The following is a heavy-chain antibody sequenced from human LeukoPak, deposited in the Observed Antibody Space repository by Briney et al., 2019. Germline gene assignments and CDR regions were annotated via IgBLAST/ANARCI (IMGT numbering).Heavy chain of an antibody. D-gene: IGHD6-13*01. J-gene: IGHJ5*02. CDR3: ARTAAGTFVGWFDP. CDR1: GGTFSSYA. Sequence: ASVKVSCKASGGTFSSYAISWVRQAPGQGLEWMGWINPNSGGTNYAQKFQGRVTMTTDRSTSTAYMELRSLRSDDTAVYYCARTAAGTFVGWFDPWGQGTLVTVSS. V-gene: IGHV1-18*01. CDR2: INPNSGGT.